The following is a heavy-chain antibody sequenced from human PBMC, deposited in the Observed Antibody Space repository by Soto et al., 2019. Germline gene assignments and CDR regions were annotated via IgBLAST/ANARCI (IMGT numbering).Heavy chain of an antibody. CDR1: GASIRSSAS. CDR2: IYSIGNT. CDR3: RRSSRYSTDV. Sequence: SETLSLTCTVSGASIRSSASWGWIRQPPGKGLEWIGSIYSIGNTYYNPSLKSGVTISADTSKNQFSLNLISVTAADTAVYYCRRSSRYSTDVWGQGITVTVS. V-gene: IGHV4-39*01. J-gene: IGHJ6*02. D-gene: IGHD6-19*01.